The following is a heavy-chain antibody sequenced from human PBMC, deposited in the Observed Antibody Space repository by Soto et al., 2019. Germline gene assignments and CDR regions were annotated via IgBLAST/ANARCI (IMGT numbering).Heavy chain of an antibody. J-gene: IGHJ6*02. CDR2: IIPIFGTA. CDR1: GGTFSSYA. D-gene: IGHD3-22*01. CDR3: ARDETYYYDSSGSDV. Sequence: QVQLVQSGAEVKKPGSSVKVSCKASGGTFSSYAISWVRQAPGQGLEWMGGIIPIFGTANYAQKFQDRVTVTTDESTSTAYMELSSLRSEDTAVYYCARDETYYYDSSGSDVWGQGTTVTVSS. V-gene: IGHV1-69*01.